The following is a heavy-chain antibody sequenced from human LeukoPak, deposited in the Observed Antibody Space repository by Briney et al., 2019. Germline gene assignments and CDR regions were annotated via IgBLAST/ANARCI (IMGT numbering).Heavy chain of an antibody. J-gene: IGHJ5*02. CDR2: INPTGGST. CDR3: ARDISVRDAAWWFNP. CDR1: GYTFTSNY. Sequence: ASVKVSCKASGYTFTSNYMHWVRQAPGQGLEWMGVINPTGGSTSYAHKFQGRITLTRDMSTSTDYLELSSLRSDDTAVYYCARDISVRDAAWWFNPWGQGALVTVSS. V-gene: IGHV1-46*01. D-gene: IGHD5-24*01.